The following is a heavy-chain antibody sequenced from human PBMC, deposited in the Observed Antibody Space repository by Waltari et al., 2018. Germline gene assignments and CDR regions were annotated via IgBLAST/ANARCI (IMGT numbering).Heavy chain of an antibody. V-gene: IGHV1-69*12. CDR3: ARATEDTWVDS. D-gene: IGHD2-15*01. J-gene: IGHJ4*02. Sequence: QVQLVHSWAVAKKPASSVRVSCTASGGTFRSHIIIWVRQPPGQGLEWMGGIISPVDMMNDAPKLQGRLTIAASGSRTTAYMGVSSRRSEETAVYYCARATEDTWVDSWGQGTLVSVSS. CDR2: IISPVDMM. CDR1: GGTFRSHI.